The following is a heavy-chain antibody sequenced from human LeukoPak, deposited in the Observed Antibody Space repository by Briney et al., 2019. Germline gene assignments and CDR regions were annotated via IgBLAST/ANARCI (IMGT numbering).Heavy chain of an antibody. D-gene: IGHD5-24*01. CDR3: ATGYSVEMATMPD. J-gene: IGHJ4*02. CDR2: ISYDGSDK. Sequence: GGSLRLSCAASGFTFKSYGMHWVRQAPGKGLEWVAAISYDGSDKYYVDSVKGRFTISRDNSKNTLYLQMDSLKFEDTAVYYCATGYSVEMATMPDWGQGTLVTVPS. V-gene: IGHV3-30*03. CDR1: GFTFKSYG.